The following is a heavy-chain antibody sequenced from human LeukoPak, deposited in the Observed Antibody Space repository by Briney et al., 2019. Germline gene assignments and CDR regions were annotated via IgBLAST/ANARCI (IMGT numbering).Heavy chain of an antibody. CDR2: ISAYNGNT. D-gene: IGHD3-16*01. J-gene: IGHJ4*02. V-gene: IGHV1-18*01. Sequence: ASVKVSCKASGYTFTSYGISWVRQAPGQGLEWMGWISAYNGNTNYAQKLQGRVTMTTDTSTSTAYMELRSLRSDDTAVYYWARDQDYVWGSPRLLFDYWGQGTLVTVSS. CDR3: ARDQDYVWGSPRLLFDY. CDR1: GYTFTSYG.